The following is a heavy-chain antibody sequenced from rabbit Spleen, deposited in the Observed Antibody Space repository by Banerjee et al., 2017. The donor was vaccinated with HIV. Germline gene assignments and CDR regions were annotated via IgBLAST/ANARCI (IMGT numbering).Heavy chain of an antibody. CDR3: ARDTGSSFSSYGMDL. J-gene: IGHJ6*01. CDR1: GLDFSSSDW. V-gene: IGHV1S45*01. D-gene: IGHD8-1*01. CDR2: IDTSDGDP. Sequence: QEQLKESGGGLVQPGGSLKLSCKASGLDFSSSDWIYWVRQAPGKGLEWIACIDTSDGDPDYANWPKGRFTISKTSSTTVTLQMTSLTAADTATYFCARDTGSSFSSYGMDLWGQGTLVTVS.